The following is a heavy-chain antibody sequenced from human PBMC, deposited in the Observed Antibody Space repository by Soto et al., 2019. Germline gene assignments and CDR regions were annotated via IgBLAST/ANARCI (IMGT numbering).Heavy chain of an antibody. D-gene: IGHD1-26*01. V-gene: IGHV5-51*01. Sequence: GESLKISCKGSGYSFSNYWIGWVRQMPGKGLEWMGIIYPGDSDTNYSPSFQGHVTISADKSISTAYLQWSSLKASDTAMYYCARRRYFGAFDIWGQGTMVTVSS. CDR1: GYSFSNYW. CDR3: ARRRYFGAFDI. J-gene: IGHJ3*02. CDR2: IYPGDSDT.